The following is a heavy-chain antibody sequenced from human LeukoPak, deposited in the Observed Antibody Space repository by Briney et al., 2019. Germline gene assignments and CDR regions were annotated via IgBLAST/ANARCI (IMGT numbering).Heavy chain of an antibody. CDR3: VKNAVGRGGFLSSFFDN. V-gene: IGHV3-9*01. D-gene: IGHD5-24*01. Sequence: GGSLRLSCAASGFTFTEYAMHWVRQVPGKGLQWVSGINWNSANKEYADSVKGRFTISRDNAKKSLFLQMNSLRTEDTGLYFCVKNAVGRGGFLSSFFDNWGQGTLVTVSS. CDR2: INWNSANK. J-gene: IGHJ4*02. CDR1: GFTFTEYA.